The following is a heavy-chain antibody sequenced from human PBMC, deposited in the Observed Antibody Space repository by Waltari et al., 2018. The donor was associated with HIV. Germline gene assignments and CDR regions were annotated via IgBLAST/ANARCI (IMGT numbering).Heavy chain of an antibody. CDR2: ISNSGNTI. Sequence: EVQLVESGGDLVQPGGSLRLSCAASGFSFSSYSMHWVRQAPGKGLEWISYISNSGNTIDYADSVKGRFTISRDNAKNSLSLQMHSLRAEDTAVYYCARARGYSYGYEDYWGQGALVTVSS. CDR1: GFSFSSYS. D-gene: IGHD5-18*01. J-gene: IGHJ4*02. CDR3: ARARGYSYGYEDY. V-gene: IGHV3-48*04.